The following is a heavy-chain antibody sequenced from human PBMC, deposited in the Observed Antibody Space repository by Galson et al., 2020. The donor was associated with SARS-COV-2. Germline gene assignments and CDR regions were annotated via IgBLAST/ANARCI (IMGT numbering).Heavy chain of an antibody. Sequence: GGSLRPSCAASGFTFSDYGMSCVRQAPEKGLEWVSSINRNGDNTAYADSVKGRFTMSRDNAKNSLYLQINSLRADDAALYHCARGGVYCGSGCYAMDVWGQGTTVTVSS. J-gene: IGHJ6*02. CDR1: GFTFSDYG. CDR2: INRNGDNT. CDR3: ARGGVYCGSGCYAMDV. D-gene: IGHD2-21*02. V-gene: IGHV3-20*01.